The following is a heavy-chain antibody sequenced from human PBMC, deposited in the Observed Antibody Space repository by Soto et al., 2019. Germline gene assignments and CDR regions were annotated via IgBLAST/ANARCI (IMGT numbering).Heavy chain of an antibody. Sequence: EVQLLESGGGLVQPGGSLRLSCEASGFTFSSYAMSWVRQAPGKGLEWVSAISGSGGSTYYADSVKGRFTISRDNSKNTLYLQMNSLRAEDTAVYYCAKGVVVVVAATPVDYWGQGTLVTVSS. J-gene: IGHJ4*02. CDR1: GFTFSSYA. CDR3: AKGVVVVVAATPVDY. CDR2: ISGSGGST. V-gene: IGHV3-23*01. D-gene: IGHD2-15*01.